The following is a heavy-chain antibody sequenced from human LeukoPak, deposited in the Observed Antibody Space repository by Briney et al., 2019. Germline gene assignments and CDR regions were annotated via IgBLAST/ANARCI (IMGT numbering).Heavy chain of an antibody. CDR1: GGTFSSYA. CDR2: IIPIFGTA. V-gene: IGHV1-69*01. D-gene: IGHD5-18*01. CDR3: ARRRGYSYGSLDY. Sequence: GASVKVSCKASGGTFSSYAISWVRQAPGHGLEWMGGIIPIFGTANYAQKFQGRVTITADESTSTAYMELSSLRSEDTAVYYCARRRGYSYGSLDYWGQGTLVTVSS. J-gene: IGHJ4*02.